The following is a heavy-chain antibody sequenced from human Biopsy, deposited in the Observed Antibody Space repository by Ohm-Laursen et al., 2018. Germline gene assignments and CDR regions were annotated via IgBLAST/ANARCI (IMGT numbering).Heavy chain of an antibody. Sequence: SLTLSFAATGFTFSSYGMHWVRQAPGKAPEGVAAIWDDGSYKDYADSVKGRFTISRDNAKNTLYLQMNSLRREDPAVYYCAKCMTGGSNYYFHHCGQGTLVTVSS. CDR3: AKCMTGGSNYYFHH. CDR1: GFTFSSYG. V-gene: IGHV3-33*06. J-gene: IGHJ4*02. CDR2: IWDDGSYK. D-gene: IGHD2-8*01.